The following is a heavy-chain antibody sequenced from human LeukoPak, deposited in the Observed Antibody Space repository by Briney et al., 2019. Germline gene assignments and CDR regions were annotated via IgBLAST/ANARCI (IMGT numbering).Heavy chain of an antibody. Sequence: GVALQISSQGSGYSFTNYWIGWVRPMPGKGLEWMGIINPGDSDSRYSPSFQGQVTMSVDKSISTAYLQWSSLKASYTAMYYCARRQGCSSTSCPPDYWGQGTLVTVSP. CDR2: INPGDSDS. J-gene: IGHJ4*02. D-gene: IGHD2-2*01. CDR1: GYSFTNYW. CDR3: ARRQGCSSTSCPPDY. V-gene: IGHV5-51*01.